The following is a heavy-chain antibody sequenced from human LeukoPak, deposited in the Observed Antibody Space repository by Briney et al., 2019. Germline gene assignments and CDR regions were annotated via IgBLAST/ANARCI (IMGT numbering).Heavy chain of an antibody. D-gene: IGHD6-13*01. J-gene: IGHJ1*01. V-gene: IGHV3-23*01. Sequence: TGGSLRLSCAASGFTFSSYAMSWVRQAPGKGLEWVSAISGSGGSTYYADSVKGRFTISRDNSKNTLYLQMNSLRAEDTAVYYCAKSIRDSSSWREYFQHWGQGTLVTVSS. CDR3: AKSIRDSSSWREYFQH. CDR1: GFTFSSYA. CDR2: ISGSGGST.